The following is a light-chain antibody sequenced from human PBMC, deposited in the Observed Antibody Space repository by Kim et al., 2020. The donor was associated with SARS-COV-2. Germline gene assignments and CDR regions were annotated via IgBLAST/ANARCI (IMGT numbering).Light chain of an antibody. CDR3: QTWGPGIRV. J-gene: IGLJ3*02. V-gene: IGLV4-69*01. CDR2: LNSDGNY. CDR1: SGHSSYA. Sequence: SLKLTWPLNSGHSSYAIAWHQQQPAKGPRYLMKLNSDGNYIKGDGIPDRFSGSSSGAGRYLSISSLQSEDEADYYCQTWGPGIRVFGGGTQLTVL.